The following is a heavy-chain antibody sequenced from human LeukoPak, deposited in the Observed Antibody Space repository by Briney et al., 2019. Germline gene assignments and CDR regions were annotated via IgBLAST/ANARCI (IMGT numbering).Heavy chain of an antibody. Sequence: SETLSLTCTVSGGSISSGSYYWSWIRQPAGKGLEWIGRIYTSGSTNYNPSLKSRVTISVDTSKNQFSLKLSSVTAADTAVYYCARDQGGYYGSGSYYNFYYYYYYMDVWGKGTTVTISS. CDR1: GGSISSGSYY. V-gene: IGHV4-61*02. D-gene: IGHD3-10*01. CDR2: IYTSGST. CDR3: ARDQGGYYGSGSYYNFYYYYYYMDV. J-gene: IGHJ6*03.